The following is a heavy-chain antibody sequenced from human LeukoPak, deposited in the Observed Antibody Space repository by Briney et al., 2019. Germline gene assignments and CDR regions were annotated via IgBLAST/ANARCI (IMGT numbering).Heavy chain of an antibody. CDR1: GGSLSSSSYY. J-gene: IGHJ4*02. CDR2: IYYSGST. Sequence: PSETLSLTCTVSGGSLSSSSYYWGWIRQPPGKGLEWIGSIYYSGSTYYNPSLKSRVTISVDTSKNQFSLKLSSVTAADTAVYYCAFSWTKTKTLDYWGQGTLSPSPQ. CDR3: AFSWTKTKTLDY. D-gene: IGHD3/OR15-3a*01. V-gene: IGHV4-39*01.